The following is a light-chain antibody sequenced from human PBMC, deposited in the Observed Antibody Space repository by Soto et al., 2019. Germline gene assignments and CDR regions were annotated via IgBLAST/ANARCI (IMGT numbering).Light chain of an antibody. Sequence: QSALTQPASVSGSPGQSITISCTGTSSDIGGLYNYVSWYQQHPGKAPKLLIYDVNDRPSGVSDRFSGSKSGXXXXLTISGLQAEDEADYFCSAYSSGATHVVFGGGXXXTVL. CDR2: DVN. J-gene: IGLJ2*01. CDR3: SAYSSGATHVV. V-gene: IGLV2-14*03. CDR1: SSDIGGLYNY.